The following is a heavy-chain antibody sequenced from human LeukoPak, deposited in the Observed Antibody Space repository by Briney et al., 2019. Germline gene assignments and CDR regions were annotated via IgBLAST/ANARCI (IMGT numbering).Heavy chain of an antibody. V-gene: IGHV3-74*01. CDR1: GFTFSSYW. Sequence: GGSLRLSCAASGFTFSSYWMHWVRQAPGKELVWVPRITNDGTSTSHADSVKGRFATSRDNAKNTLYLQMNSLRAEDTAVYYCARGLTTTSADYWGQGTLVTVSS. CDR2: ITNDGTST. CDR3: ARGLTTTSADY. J-gene: IGHJ4*02. D-gene: IGHD1-26*01.